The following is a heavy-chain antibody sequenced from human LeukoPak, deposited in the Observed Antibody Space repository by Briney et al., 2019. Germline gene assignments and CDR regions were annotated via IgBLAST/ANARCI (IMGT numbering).Heavy chain of an antibody. CDR1: GFTFSGYA. J-gene: IGHJ4*02. Sequence: GGSLRLSCAASGFTFSGYAMSRVGQAPRKRLEWVATVTGSAASTYYAESVKGRFTISRDNSKNTLYLQRNSLTAEDRAVYYCAKDPPLIGDASGCSRNFFDYWGQGTLVTVSS. CDR2: VTGSAAST. CDR3: AKDPPLIGDASGCSRNFFDY. D-gene: IGHD6-19*01. V-gene: IGHV3-23*01.